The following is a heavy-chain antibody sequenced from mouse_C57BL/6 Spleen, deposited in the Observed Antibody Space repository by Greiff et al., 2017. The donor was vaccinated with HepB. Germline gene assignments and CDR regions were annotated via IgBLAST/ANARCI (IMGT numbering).Heavy chain of an antibody. D-gene: IGHD2-5*01. CDR3: ARRGYSRDYAMDY. CDR1: GFTFSDYY. CDR2: ISNGGGST. Sequence: EVKVVESGGGLVQPGGSLKLSCAASGFTFSDYYMYWVRQTPEKRLEWVAYISNGGGSTYYPDTVKGRFTISRDNAKNTLYLQMSRLKSEDTAMYYCARRGYSRDYAMDYWGQGTSVTVSS. V-gene: IGHV5-12*01. J-gene: IGHJ4*01.